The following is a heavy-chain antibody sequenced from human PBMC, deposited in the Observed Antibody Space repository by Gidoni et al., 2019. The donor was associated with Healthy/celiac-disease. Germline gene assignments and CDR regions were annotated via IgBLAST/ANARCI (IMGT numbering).Heavy chain of an antibody. CDR1: GFTFSSYA. J-gene: IGHJ4*02. V-gene: IGHV3-23*01. Sequence: EVQLLEPGGGLVQPGGSLRLSCAAPGFTFSSYAMSWVRQAPWKGLEWVSAISGSGGSTYYADSVKGRFTISRDNSKNTLYLQMNSLRAEDTAVYYCAKVDPGSYRFSLWGQGTLVTVSS. CDR3: AKVDPGSYRFSL. CDR2: ISGSGGST. D-gene: IGHD3-16*02.